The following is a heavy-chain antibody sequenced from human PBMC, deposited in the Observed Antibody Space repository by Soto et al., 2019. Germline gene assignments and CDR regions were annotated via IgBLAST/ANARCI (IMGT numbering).Heavy chain of an antibody. V-gene: IGHV3-9*01. CDR2: ISWNSGSI. CDR3: AKGPTYYYYMDV. CDR1: GFTFDDYA. J-gene: IGHJ6*03. Sequence: DVQLVESGGGLVQPGRSLRLSCAASGFTFDDYAMHWVRQAPGKGLEWVSGISWNSGSIGYADSVKGRFTISRDNAKNSLYLQMNSLRAEDTALYYCAKGPTYYYYMDVWGKGTTVTVSS.